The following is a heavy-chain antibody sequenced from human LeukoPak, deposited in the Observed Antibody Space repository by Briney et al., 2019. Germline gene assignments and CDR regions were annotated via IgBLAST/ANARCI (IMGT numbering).Heavy chain of an antibody. CDR1: GFTFSSYA. D-gene: IGHD5-12*01. V-gene: IGHV3-30*04. CDR3: GRGSGIVAHFDY. Sequence: GGSLRLSCAASGFTFSSYAMHWVRQAPGKGLEWVAVISYDGSNKYYADSVKGRFTISRDNSKNTLYLQMNSLRAEDTAVYYCGRGSGIVAHFDYWGQGTLVTVSS. CDR2: ISYDGSNK. J-gene: IGHJ4*02.